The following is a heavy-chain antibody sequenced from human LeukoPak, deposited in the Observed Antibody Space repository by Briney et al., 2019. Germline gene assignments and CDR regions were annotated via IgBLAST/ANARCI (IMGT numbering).Heavy chain of an antibody. D-gene: IGHD6-13*01. V-gene: IGHV4-39*01. CDR2: IYYSGST. CDR3: AGGIAAAGTGWFDP. CDR1: GFSISSRSYC. J-gene: IGHJ5*02. Sequence: SETLSLTCTVSGFSISSRSYCWGWIRQPPGKGLEWIGSIYYSGSTYYNPPLKSRVTISVDTSKNQFSLKLSSVTAADTAVYYCAGGIAAAGTGWFDPWGQGTLVTVSS.